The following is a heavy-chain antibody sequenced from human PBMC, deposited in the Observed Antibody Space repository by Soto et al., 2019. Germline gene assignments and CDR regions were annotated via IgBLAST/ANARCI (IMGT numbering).Heavy chain of an antibody. V-gene: IGHV3-73*02. CDR3: VRYCSGGSCPDAFDI. CDR1: GFTFSGSA. Sequence: EVQLVESGGGLVQPGGSLKLSCVASGFTFSGSAMHWVRQASGKGLEWVGRIRSKANSDATAYGASVKGRFTISRDDSKSTAYLQMNRLKTEDTAVYYCVRYCSGGSCPDAFDIWGQGTVVTVAS. CDR2: IRSKANSDAT. J-gene: IGHJ3*02. D-gene: IGHD2-15*01.